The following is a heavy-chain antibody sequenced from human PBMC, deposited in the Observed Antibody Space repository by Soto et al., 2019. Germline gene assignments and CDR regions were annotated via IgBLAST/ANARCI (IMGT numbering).Heavy chain of an antibody. V-gene: IGHV3-30-3*01. CDR2: ISFDGSNE. CDR1: GFSFSDYA. CDR3: ARPAATVIFYSGMDV. D-gene: IGHD4-17*01. J-gene: IGHJ6*02. Sequence: GGSLRLSCAASGFSFSDYAMHWVRQAPGKGLEWVAIISFDGSNEHYADSVQGRFTISRDNSENTLYLQMNSLRADDTAVYYCARPAATVIFYSGMDVWGQGTTVTVSS.